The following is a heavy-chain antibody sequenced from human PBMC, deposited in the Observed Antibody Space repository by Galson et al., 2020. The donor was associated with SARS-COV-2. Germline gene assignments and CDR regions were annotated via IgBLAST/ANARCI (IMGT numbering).Heavy chain of an antibody. J-gene: IGHJ5*02. CDR3: VKGPGGYCTGGVCHSPSGFDP. Sequence: GGSLRLSCAASGFNFRLYALSWVRQAPGKGPEWVATIRGGAGDTSYADSVRGRFTVSKDSSNNTLFLQLTSLRVDDTAVYYCVKGPGGYCTGGVCHSPSGFDPWGPGTLVTVSS. CDR2: IRGGAGDT. V-gene: IGHV3-23*01. D-gene: IGHD2-8*02. CDR1: GFNFRLYA.